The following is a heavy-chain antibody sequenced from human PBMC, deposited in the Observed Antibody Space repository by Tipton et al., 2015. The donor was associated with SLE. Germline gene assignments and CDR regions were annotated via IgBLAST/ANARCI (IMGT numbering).Heavy chain of an antibody. CDR3: ARETTGGTYFYYGMDI. CDR2: IYYSGST. V-gene: IGHV4-59*01. CDR1: GGSISSYY. J-gene: IGHJ6*02. D-gene: IGHD1-1*01. Sequence: TLSLTCTVSGGSISSYYWSWIRQPPGKGLEWIGYIYYSGSTNYNPSLKSRVTISVDTSKNQFSLHLSSVTAAGTAVYYCARETTGGTYFYYGMDIWGQGTTVSVSS.